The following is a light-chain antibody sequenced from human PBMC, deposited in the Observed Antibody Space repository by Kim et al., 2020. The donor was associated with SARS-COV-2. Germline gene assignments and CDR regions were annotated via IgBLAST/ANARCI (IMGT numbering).Light chain of an antibody. CDR3: QQSYSLPIT. CDR2: DAS. Sequence: DIQMTQSPSSLSASVGDRVTITCRASQSINTYLNWYQQKAGKAPKVLISDASSLQTGVPSRFSGDGSGTHFTLSISSLQPEDFATYYCQQSYSLPITFGQGTRLEIK. J-gene: IGKJ5*01. CDR1: QSINTY. V-gene: IGKV1-39*01.